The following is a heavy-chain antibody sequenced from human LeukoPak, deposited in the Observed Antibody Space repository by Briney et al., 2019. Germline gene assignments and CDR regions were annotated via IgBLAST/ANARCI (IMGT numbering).Heavy chain of an antibody. CDR3: AKVIGGWGAADY. CDR1: GFTFSSYA. V-gene: IGHV3-23*01. D-gene: IGHD6-19*01. J-gene: IGHJ4*02. CDR2: ISGSGGST. Sequence: QPGGSLRLSCAASGFTFSSYAMSWVRQAPGKGLEWVSAISGSGGSTYYADSVKGRFTISRDNSKNTLYLQMNSLRAEDTAIYYCAKVIGGWGAADYWGQGTLVTVSS.